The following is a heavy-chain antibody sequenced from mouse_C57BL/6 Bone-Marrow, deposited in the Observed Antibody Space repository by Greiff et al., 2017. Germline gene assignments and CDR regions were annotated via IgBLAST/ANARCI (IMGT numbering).Heavy chain of an antibody. CDR2: IYPSDSET. D-gene: IGHD2-4*01. Sequence: VQLQQPGAELVRPGSSVKLSCKASGYTFTSYWMDWVKQRPGQGLEWIGNIYPSDSETHYNQQFKDKATLTVDKSSSTAYMQLSSLTSEDSAVYYCARGGYDYAWFAYWGQGTLVTVSA. CDR1: GYTFTSYW. V-gene: IGHV1-61*01. J-gene: IGHJ3*01. CDR3: ARGGYDYAWFAY.